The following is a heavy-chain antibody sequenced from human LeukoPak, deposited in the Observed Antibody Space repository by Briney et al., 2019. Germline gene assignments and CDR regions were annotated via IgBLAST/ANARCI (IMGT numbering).Heavy chain of an antibody. Sequence: GGSLRLSCAASGLTFDDYAMHWVRQAPGRGLEWVSGISWNSGSIGYADSVKGRFTISRDNAKNSLYLQMNSLRAEDTALYYCAKGENGGLRYFDFDYWGQGTLVTVSS. D-gene: IGHD3-9*01. CDR1: GLTFDDYA. V-gene: IGHV3-9*01. CDR3: AKGENGGLRYFDFDY. J-gene: IGHJ4*02. CDR2: ISWNSGSI.